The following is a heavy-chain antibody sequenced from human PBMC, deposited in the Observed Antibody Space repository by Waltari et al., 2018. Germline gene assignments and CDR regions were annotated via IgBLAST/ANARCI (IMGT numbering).Heavy chain of an antibody. V-gene: IGHV1-8*03. CDR3: ARGRPYNWNDGGVRTRWFDP. J-gene: IGHJ5*02. D-gene: IGHD1-20*01. CDR2: MNPNSGNT. CDR1: GYTFTSYD. Sequence: QVQLVQSGAEVKKPGASVKVSCKASGYTFTSYDIHWVRQATGQGPGWMGWMNPNSGNTGYAQKFQGRVTITRNTSISTAYMELSSLRSEDTAVYYCARGRPYNWNDGGVRTRWFDPWGQGTLVTVSS.